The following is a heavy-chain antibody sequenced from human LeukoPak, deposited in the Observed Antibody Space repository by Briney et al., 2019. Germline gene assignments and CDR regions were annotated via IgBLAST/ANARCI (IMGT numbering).Heavy chain of an antibody. CDR1: GGAFSGLY. CDR2: INHSGST. V-gene: IGHV4-34*01. CDR3: ASGHCSSTSCLEGRWFDH. D-gene: IGHD2-2*01. Sequence: LETLSLTCAVYGGAFSGLYWSWIRQPPGKGLKWIGEINHSGSTNYNPSFKSRVTISVDTSKKQFSLKLSSMIAADTAVYYCASGHCSSTSCLEGRWFDHWGQGTLVTVSS. J-gene: IGHJ5*02.